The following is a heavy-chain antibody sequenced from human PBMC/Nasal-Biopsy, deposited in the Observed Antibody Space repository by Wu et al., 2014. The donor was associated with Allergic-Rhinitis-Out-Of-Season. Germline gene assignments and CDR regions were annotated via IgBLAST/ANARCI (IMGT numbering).Heavy chain of an antibody. CDR3: ARHWGRYSGYVDDLEGTNFDF. CDR1: DDSINYYY. Sequence: TLSLTCTVSDDSINYYYWSWIRQSPGKGLEWIGYIFYTGSTTYNPSLKSRVTISVDTSKSQLSLQLRAVTAADTAIYYCARHWGRYSGYVDDLEGTNFDFWGQGTLVTVSS. CDR2: IFYTGST. J-gene: IGHJ4*02. D-gene: IGHD5-12*01. V-gene: IGHV4-59*08.